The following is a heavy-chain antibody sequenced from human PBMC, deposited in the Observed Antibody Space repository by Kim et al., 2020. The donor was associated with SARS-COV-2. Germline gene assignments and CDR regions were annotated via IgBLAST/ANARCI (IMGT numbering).Heavy chain of an antibody. J-gene: IGHJ4*02. Sequence: SETLSLTCTVSGGSISSGGYYWSWIRQHPGKGLEWIGYIYYSGSTYYNPSLKSRVTISVDTSKNQFSLKLSSVTAADTAVYYCARASWVQGVIVDYWGQGTLVTVSS. V-gene: IGHV4-31*03. CDR1: GGSISSGGYY. CDR2: IYYSGST. CDR3: ARASWVQGVIVDY. D-gene: IGHD3-10*01.